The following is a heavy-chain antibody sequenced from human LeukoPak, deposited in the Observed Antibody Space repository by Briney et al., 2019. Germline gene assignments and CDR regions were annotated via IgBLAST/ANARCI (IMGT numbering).Heavy chain of an antibody. V-gene: IGHV3-64*01. Sequence: PGGSLRLSCAASGFTFSSYAMHWVRQAPGKGLEYVSAISSNGGSTYYAHSVKGGFTISRDNSKNTLYLQMGSLRAEDMAVYYCARAVGYYGSGTHYYYYYMDVWGKGTTVTVSS. D-gene: IGHD3-10*01. CDR3: ARAVGYYGSGTHYYYYYMDV. CDR2: ISSNGGST. CDR1: GFTFSSYA. J-gene: IGHJ6*03.